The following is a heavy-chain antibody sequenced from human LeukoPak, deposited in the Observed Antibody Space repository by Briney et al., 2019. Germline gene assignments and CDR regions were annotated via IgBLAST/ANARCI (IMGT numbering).Heavy chain of an antibody. Sequence: GGSLRLSCAASGFTFSSYEMNWVRQAPGKGLEWVSYISSSGSTIYYADSVKGRFTISRDNAKNSLYLQMNSLRAEDTAVYYCARAEGMLHYDFWSGYHYYYYYYMDVRGKGTTVTVSS. J-gene: IGHJ6*03. D-gene: IGHD3-3*01. V-gene: IGHV3-48*03. CDR2: ISSSGSTI. CDR1: GFTFSSYE. CDR3: ARAEGMLHYDFWSGYHYYYYYYMDV.